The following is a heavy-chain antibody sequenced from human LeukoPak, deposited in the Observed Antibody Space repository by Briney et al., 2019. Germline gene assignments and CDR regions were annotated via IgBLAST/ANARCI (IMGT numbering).Heavy chain of an antibody. V-gene: IGHV3-9*03. Sequence: PGGSLRLSCAASGFTFDDYAMHWVRHAPGKGLEWVSGISWNSGSIGYADSVKGRFTISRDNAKNSLYLQMNSLRAEDMALYYCAKDVKSSGWSYFDYWGQGTLVTVSS. CDR1: GFTFDDYA. CDR2: ISWNSGSI. D-gene: IGHD6-19*01. J-gene: IGHJ4*02. CDR3: AKDVKSSGWSYFDY.